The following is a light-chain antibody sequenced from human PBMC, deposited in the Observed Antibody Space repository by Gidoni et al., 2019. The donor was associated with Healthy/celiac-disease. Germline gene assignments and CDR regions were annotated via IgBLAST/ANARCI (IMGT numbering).Light chain of an antibody. V-gene: IGLV1-47*01. CDR3: AAWDDSLSGWV. CDR2: RNN. CDR1: SSNIGSNY. Sequence: QSVLTQPPSASGTPGQWVTISCSGSSSNIGSNYVYWYQHTPGTAPKLLIHRNNQRPSGVPYRFSGSKSGTSASLAISGLRSEDEADYYCAAWDDSLSGWVFGGGTKLTVL. J-gene: IGLJ3*02.